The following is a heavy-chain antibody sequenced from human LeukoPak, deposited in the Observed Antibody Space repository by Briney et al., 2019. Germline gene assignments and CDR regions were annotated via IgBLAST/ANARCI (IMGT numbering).Heavy chain of an antibody. CDR2: IYSSGST. CDR3: LPNAFDY. Sequence: GGSLRLSCAASGFTVSSNHMSWVRQAPGKGLEWVSVIYSSGSTYYADSVKGRFTISRDNAKNTLYLQMNSLRAEDTAVYYCLPNAFDYWGQGTLVTVSS. V-gene: IGHV3-53*01. J-gene: IGHJ4*02. D-gene: IGHD2-8*01. CDR1: GFTVSSNH.